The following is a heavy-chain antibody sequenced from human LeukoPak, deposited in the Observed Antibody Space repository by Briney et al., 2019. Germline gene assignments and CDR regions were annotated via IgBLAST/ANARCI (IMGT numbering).Heavy chain of an antibody. CDR1: GFTLSDYY. Sequence: PGGSLRLSCAASGFTLSDYYMSWVRQAPGKGLEWVSYIGRSGSAIYYADSVKGRFTISRDNSKNTLYLQMNSLRAEDTAVYYCAKSKQLAPWDYWGQGTLVTVSS. CDR3: AKSKQLAPWDY. V-gene: IGHV3-11*01. D-gene: IGHD1-1*01. J-gene: IGHJ4*02. CDR2: IGRSGSAI.